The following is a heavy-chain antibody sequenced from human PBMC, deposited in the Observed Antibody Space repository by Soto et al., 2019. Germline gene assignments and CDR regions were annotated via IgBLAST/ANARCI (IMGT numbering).Heavy chain of an antibody. V-gene: IGHV3-72*01. J-gene: IGHJ6*02. CDR2: SRNKANSYST. Sequence: EVQLVDSGGGLVQPGGSLRLSCAASGFTFSDHYMDWVRQAPGKGLEWVGRSRNKANSYSTEYAASVKCRFTISRDVSKNSLYLQMNSVKTEDTAVYYCVIGAYGSWGMDVWGQGTSVTVSS. CDR1: GFTFSDHY. D-gene: IGHD3-10*01. CDR3: VIGAYGSWGMDV.